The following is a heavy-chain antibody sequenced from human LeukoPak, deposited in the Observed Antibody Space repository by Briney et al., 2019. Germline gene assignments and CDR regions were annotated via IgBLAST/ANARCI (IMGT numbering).Heavy chain of an antibody. CDR2: ISGSGGST. CDR3: ARDRRDSSGYYYYYYYMDV. CDR1: GFTFSSYA. D-gene: IGHD3-22*01. V-gene: IGHV3-23*01. Sequence: GGSLRLSCAASGFTFSSYAMSWVRQAPGKGLEWVSAISGSGGSTYYADSVKGRFTISRDNSKNTLYLQMNSLRAEDTAVYYCARDRRDSSGYYYYYYYMDVWGKGTTVTISS. J-gene: IGHJ6*03.